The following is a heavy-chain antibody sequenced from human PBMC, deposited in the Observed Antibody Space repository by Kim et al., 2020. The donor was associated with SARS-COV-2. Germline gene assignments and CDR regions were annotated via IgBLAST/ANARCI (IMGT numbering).Heavy chain of an antibody. J-gene: IGHJ3*01. CDR1: GFTFSDFA. Sequence: GGSLRLSCAASGFTFSDFALHWVRQAPGKGLEWVSVISDDANNTYVAESVKGRFTISRDNSKNMLYLQMNNLRAEDTAVYYCARGGYSSSVSICWSFDFWGRGTLVTVSS. CDR3: ARGGYSSSVSICWSFDF. D-gene: IGHD6-13*01. V-gene: IGHV3-30*04. CDR2: ISDDANNT.